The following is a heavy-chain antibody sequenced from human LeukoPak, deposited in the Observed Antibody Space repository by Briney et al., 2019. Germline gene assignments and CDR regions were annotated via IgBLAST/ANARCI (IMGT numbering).Heavy chain of an antibody. D-gene: IGHD3-9*01. CDR1: GFTFSSYD. J-gene: IGHJ4*02. Sequence: GGSLRLSCAASGFTFSSYDMHWVRQATGKGLEWVSAIGTAGDTYYPGSVKGRFTISRENAKNSLYLQMNSLRAGDTAVYYCAREMGAYYDILTGYSDYWGQGTLVTVPS. CDR3: AREMGAYYDILTGYSDY. V-gene: IGHV3-13*01. CDR2: IGTAGDT.